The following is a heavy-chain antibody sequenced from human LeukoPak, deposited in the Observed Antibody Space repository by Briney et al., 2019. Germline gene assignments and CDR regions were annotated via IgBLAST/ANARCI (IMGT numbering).Heavy chain of an antibody. CDR2: INPNSGGT. J-gene: IGHJ4*02. V-gene: IGHV1-2*06. D-gene: IGHD3-22*01. Sequence: ASVMASCKASGYTFTGYYMHWVRQAPGQGLEWMGRINPNSGGTNYAQKFQGRVTMTRDTSISTAYMELSRLRSDDTAVYYCARVGTYYYDSSGYYPLTDFDYWGQGTLVTVSS. CDR3: ARVGTYYYDSSGYYPLTDFDY. CDR1: GYTFTGYY.